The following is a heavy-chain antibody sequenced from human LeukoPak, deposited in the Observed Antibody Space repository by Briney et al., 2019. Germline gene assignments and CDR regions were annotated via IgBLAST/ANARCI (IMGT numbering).Heavy chain of an antibody. Sequence: PSETLSLTCTVSGDSISSSNSYWGWIRQPPGKGLEWIGSIYYSGNTYYNASLKSRVTISVDTSKNQFSLKLTSVTAADTAVYYCARDPTLAAPDYWGQGTLVTVSS. J-gene: IGHJ4*02. CDR1: GDSISSSNSY. CDR2: IYYSGNT. V-gene: IGHV4-39*07. CDR3: ARDPTLAAPDY. D-gene: IGHD6-6*01.